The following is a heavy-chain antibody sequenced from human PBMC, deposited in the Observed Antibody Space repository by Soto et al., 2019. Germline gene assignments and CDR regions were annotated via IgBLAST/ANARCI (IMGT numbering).Heavy chain of an antibody. CDR3: ARDNQQLVPYYFDY. V-gene: IGHV4-34*01. CDR2: INHSGST. Sequence: LPETLSLTCAVYGGSFSGYYWSWIRQLPGKGLEWIGEINHSGSTNYNPSLKSRVTISVDTSKNQFSLKLSSVTAADTAVYYCARDNQQLVPYYFDYWGQGTLVTVSS. CDR1: GGSFSGYY. J-gene: IGHJ4*02. D-gene: IGHD6-13*01.